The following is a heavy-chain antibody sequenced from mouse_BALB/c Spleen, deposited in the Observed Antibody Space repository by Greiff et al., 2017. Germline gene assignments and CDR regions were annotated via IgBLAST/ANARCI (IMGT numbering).Heavy chain of an antibody. CDR1: GYTFTDYE. V-gene: IGHV1-15*01. J-gene: IGHJ1*01. D-gene: IGHD1-1*01. CDR3: RFYYYGSRRYFDV. CDR2: IHPGSGGT. Sequence: QVHVKQSGAELVRPGASVKLSCKALGYTFTDYEMHWVKQTPVHGLEWIGAIHPGSGGTAYNQKFKGKATLTADKSSSTAYMELSSLTSEDSAVYYCRFYYYGSRRYFDVWGAGTTVTVSS.